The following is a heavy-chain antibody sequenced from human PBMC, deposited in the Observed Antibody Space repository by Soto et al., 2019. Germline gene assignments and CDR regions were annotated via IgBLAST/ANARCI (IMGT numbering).Heavy chain of an antibody. CDR3: ARARYYYDSSGYYMPYNYFDY. J-gene: IGHJ4*02. V-gene: IGHV1-69*01. CDR2: IIPIFGTA. Sequence: VQLVQSGAEVKKPGSSVKVSCKASGGTFSSYAISWVRQAPGQGLEWMGGIIPIFGTANYAQKFQGRVTITADESTSTAYMELSSLRSEDTAVYYCARARYYYDSSGYYMPYNYFDYWGQGTLVTVSS. D-gene: IGHD3-22*01. CDR1: GGTFSSYA.